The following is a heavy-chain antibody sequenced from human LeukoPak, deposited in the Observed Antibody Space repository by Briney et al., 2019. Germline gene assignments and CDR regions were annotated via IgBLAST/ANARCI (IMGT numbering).Heavy chain of an antibody. CDR1: GFTFSDYY. V-gene: IGHV3-11*01. Sequence: PGGSLRLTCAASGFTFSDYYMSWIRQAPGKGLEWVSYISSSGSTIYYADSVKGRFTISRDNAKNSLYLQMNSLRAEDTAVYYCARGHVDIVATPDDYWGQGTLVTVSS. D-gene: IGHD5-12*01. CDR3: ARGHVDIVATPDDY. J-gene: IGHJ4*02. CDR2: ISSSGSTI.